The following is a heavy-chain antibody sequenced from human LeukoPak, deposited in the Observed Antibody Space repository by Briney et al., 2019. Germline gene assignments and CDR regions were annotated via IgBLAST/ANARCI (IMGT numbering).Heavy chain of an antibody. CDR1: GDSLSGTDYY. D-gene: IGHD3-10*01. Sequence: SETLSLTCSVSGDSLSGTDYYWAWIRQPPGKGLEWIGTVYSVGNTYENPSLKRRVTISIDSSKNQFSLKLTSMTAADTAVYYCARAGGGYYGSGSLDSWGQGSLVTVSS. CDR3: ARAGGGYYGSGSLDS. V-gene: IGHV4-39*07. J-gene: IGHJ4*02. CDR2: VYSVGNT.